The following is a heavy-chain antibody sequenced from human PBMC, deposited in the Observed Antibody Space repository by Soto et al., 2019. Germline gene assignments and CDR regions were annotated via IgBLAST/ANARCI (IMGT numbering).Heavy chain of an antibody. Sequence: QITLRESGPSLVKPTETLTLTCTFSGFSLTTTGVGVGWIRQPPGKALEWLAVVFWGGGERYSPSLKSRVTITKDTSKDQVVLTMTNMDPADTATYYCTQVYGSGSWGWYFHSWGQGTLVTVSS. CDR1: GFSLTTTGVG. CDR3: TQVYGSGSWGWYFHS. J-gene: IGHJ4*02. D-gene: IGHD1-26*01. V-gene: IGHV2-5*02. CDR2: VFWGGGE.